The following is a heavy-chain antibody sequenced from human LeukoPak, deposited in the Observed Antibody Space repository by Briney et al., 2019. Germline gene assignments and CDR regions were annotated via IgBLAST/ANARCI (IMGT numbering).Heavy chain of an antibody. CDR3: ARDRLLGWFDP. V-gene: IGHV4-59*01. D-gene: IGHD6-25*01. Sequence: SETLSLTCTVSGGSISSYYWSWIRQPPGKGLEWIGYIYYSGSTNYNPSLKSRVTISVDASKNQFSLKLSSVTAADTAVYYCARDRLLGWFDPWGQGTLVTVSS. J-gene: IGHJ5*02. CDR1: GGSISSYY. CDR2: IYYSGST.